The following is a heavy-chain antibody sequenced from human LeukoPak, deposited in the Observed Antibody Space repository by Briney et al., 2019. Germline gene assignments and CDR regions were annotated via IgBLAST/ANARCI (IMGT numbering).Heavy chain of an antibody. J-gene: IGHJ4*02. CDR3: ARKVSWSGYADY. CDR2: ISVYNGNT. D-gene: IGHD3-3*01. Sequence: ASVEVSCKASGYTFTSNGIMWVRQAPGQGLEWMGWISVYNGNTKYAQKLQGRVTMTADTSTSTAYMELRSLKFDDTAVYYCARKVSWSGYADYWGQGTLVSVSS. V-gene: IGHV1-18*01. CDR1: GYTFTSNG.